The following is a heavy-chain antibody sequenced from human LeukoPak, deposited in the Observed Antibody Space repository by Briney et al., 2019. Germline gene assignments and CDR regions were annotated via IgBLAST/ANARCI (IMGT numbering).Heavy chain of an antibody. J-gene: IGHJ4*02. Sequence: HPGGSLRLSCAASGFTFSSYAMSWVRQAPGEGLEWVSAISGSGGSTYYADSVKGRFTISRDNSKNTLYLQMNSLRAEDTAVYYCGVREYYDFWSGYYYWGQGTLVTVSS. D-gene: IGHD3-3*01. CDR1: GFTFSSYA. V-gene: IGHV3-23*01. CDR2: ISGSGGST. CDR3: GVREYYDFWSGYYY.